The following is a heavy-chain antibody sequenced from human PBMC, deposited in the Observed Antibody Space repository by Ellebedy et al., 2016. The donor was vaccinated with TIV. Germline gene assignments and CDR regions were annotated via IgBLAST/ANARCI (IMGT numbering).Heavy chain of an antibody. CDR1: GGSISRSSYY. D-gene: IGHD3-10*01. V-gene: IGHV4-39*01. CDR2: IYYSGST. J-gene: IGHJ4*02. Sequence: MPSETLSLTCTVSGGSISRSSYYRGWVRQPPGKGLEWIASIYYSGSTYYNPSLKSRLTISVDTSKNQFSLKRTSVTAADTAVYYCASEPPYFYGASGIYLQDFWGQGTLVTVSS. CDR3: ASEPPYFYGASGIYLQDF.